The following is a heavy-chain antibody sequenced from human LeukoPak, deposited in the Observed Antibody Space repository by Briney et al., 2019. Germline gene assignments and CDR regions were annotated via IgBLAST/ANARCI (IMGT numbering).Heavy chain of an antibody. CDR3: AKEKQQLVPYYYYGMDV. D-gene: IGHD6-13*01. Sequence: GRSLRLSCAASGFTFSSYGTHWVRQAPGKGLEWVAVISYDGSNKYYADSVKGRFTISRDNSKNTLYLQMNSLRAEDTAVYYCAKEKQQLVPYYYYGMDVWGQGTTVTVPS. V-gene: IGHV3-30*18. J-gene: IGHJ6*02. CDR1: GFTFSSYG. CDR2: ISYDGSNK.